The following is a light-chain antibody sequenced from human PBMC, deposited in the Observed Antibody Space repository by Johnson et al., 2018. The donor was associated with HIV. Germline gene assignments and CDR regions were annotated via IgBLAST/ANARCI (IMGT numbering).Light chain of an antibody. V-gene: IGLV1-51*01. Sequence: QSVLTQSPSVSAAPGQKVTISFSGSSSNIGNNYVSWYQQLPGTVSKLLIYDTYTRPSGTHNRFSGYKSGTSSTLGLTGLQNGDEADYYFGTWDSSLNDYVCVTGTKVTVL. CDR3: GTWDSSLNDYV. CDR1: SSNIGNNY. CDR2: DTY. J-gene: IGLJ1*01.